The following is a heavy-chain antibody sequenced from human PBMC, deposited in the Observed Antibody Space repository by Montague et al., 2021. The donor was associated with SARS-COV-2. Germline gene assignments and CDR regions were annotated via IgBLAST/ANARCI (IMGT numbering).Heavy chain of an antibody. J-gene: IGHJ6*02. Sequence: SETLSLTCTVSGGSISSYYWSWIRQPPGKGLEWIGYINYSGSTNYNPSLKSRVTISVDTSKNQFSLKLSSVTAADTAVYYCARDTLGDYYYYGMDVWGQGTTVTVSS. CDR1: GGSISSYY. CDR3: ARDTLGDYYYYGMDV. V-gene: IGHV4-59*01. CDR2: INYSGST.